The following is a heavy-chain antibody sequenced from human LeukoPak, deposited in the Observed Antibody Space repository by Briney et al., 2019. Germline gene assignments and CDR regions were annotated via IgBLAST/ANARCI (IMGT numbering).Heavy chain of an antibody. V-gene: IGHV4-4*02. CDR2: IYHSGST. D-gene: IGHD3-3*01. CDR3: ARASEVYDFWSGYSYMDV. CDR1: GFTFSNAW. J-gene: IGHJ6*03. Sequence: GSLRLSCAASGFTFSNAWMSWVRQPPGKGLEWIGEIYHSGSTNYNPSLKSRVTISVDKSKNQFSLKLSSVTAADTAVYYCARASEVYDFWSGYSYMDVWGKGTTVTVSS.